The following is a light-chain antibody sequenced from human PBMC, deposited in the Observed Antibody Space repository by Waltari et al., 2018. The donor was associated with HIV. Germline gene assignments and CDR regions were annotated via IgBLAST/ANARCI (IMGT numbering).Light chain of an antibody. J-gene: IGKJ3*01. CDR2: KVS. CDR1: QSLVYSDGNTY. Sequence: DVVMTQSPLSLPVTLGQPASISCRSSQSLVYSDGNTYLNWFQQRPGQAPRRLIYKVSNRDSGVPDRFSGSGSGTDFTLKISRVEAEDVGVYYYLQCTHWPHSFGPGTKVDIK. CDR3: LQCTHWPHS. V-gene: IGKV2-30*01.